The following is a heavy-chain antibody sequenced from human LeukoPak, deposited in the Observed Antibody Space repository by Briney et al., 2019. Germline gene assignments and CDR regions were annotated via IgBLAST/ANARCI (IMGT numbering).Heavy chain of an antibody. V-gene: IGHV3-23*01. CDR3: AKDSIGRTVHY. CDR1: GFTVSSNY. D-gene: IGHD1-1*01. Sequence: GGSLRLSCAASGFTVSSNYMSWVRQAPGKGLEWVSVISGSGGSTYYADSVKGRFTISRDNSKNTLYLQMNSLRAEDTAVYYCAKDSIGRTVHYWGQGTLVTVSS. J-gene: IGHJ4*02. CDR2: ISGSGGST.